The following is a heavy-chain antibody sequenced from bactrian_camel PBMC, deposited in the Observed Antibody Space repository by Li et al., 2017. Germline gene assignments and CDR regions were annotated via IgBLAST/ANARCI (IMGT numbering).Heavy chain of an antibody. CDR2: ISNSGDRT. Sequence: VQLVESGGGLVQPGESLRLSCAASAASGFTFSMHVMRWVRQAPGKGLEWVSSISNSGDRTTYRDSVKGRFTISRDNAKNTLYLQLNSLKTEDTAMYYCATRGTSWSDYNYWGQGTQVTVS. D-gene: IGHD6*01. CDR1: GFTFSMHV. CDR3: ATRGTSWSDYNY. V-gene: IGHV3S42*01. J-gene: IGHJ4*01.